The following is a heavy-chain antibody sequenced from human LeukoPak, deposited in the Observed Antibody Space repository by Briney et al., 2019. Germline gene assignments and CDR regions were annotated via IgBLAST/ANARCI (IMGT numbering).Heavy chain of an antibody. V-gene: IGHV4-39*01. D-gene: IGHD3-10*01. CDR1: GGSVSSSSYF. J-gene: IGHJ4*02. Sequence: SETLSLTCTVSGGSVSSSSYFWGWIRQPPGKGLEWIGTMFYSGSTHYCPSLKSRVTISVDTSKNQFSLKLSSVTAADTAVYYCARFTMVRGVMPGFDYWGQGTLVTVSS. CDR2: MFYSGST. CDR3: ARFTMVRGVMPGFDY.